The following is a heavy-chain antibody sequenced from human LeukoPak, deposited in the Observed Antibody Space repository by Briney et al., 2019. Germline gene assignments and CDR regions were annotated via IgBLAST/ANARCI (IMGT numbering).Heavy chain of an antibody. CDR3: ARETEKQWQY. V-gene: IGHV4-38-2*02. CDR2: IFHSGST. J-gene: IGHJ3*01. CDR1: GYSLTSGYY. Sequence: SETLSLTCTVSGYSLTSGYYWGWIRLPPGKGLEWIASIFHSGSTFYNPSVKSRVTISVDTSKNQFSLTLRSVTAADTAVYYCARETEKQWQYWGQGTMATVSS. D-gene: IGHD6-19*01.